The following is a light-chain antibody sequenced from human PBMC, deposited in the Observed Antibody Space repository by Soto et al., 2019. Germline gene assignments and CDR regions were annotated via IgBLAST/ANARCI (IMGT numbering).Light chain of an antibody. CDR3: SSYISSSTV. J-gene: IGLJ2*01. CDR1: SSNIGAGYD. CDR2: GNS. V-gene: IGLV1-40*01. Sequence: QSVLTQPPSVSGAPGQRVTISCTGSSSNIGAGYDVHWYQQLPGTAPKLLIYGNSNRPSGVPDRFSGSKSGTSASLAITGLQAEDEADYYCSSYISSSTVFGGGTKLTVL.